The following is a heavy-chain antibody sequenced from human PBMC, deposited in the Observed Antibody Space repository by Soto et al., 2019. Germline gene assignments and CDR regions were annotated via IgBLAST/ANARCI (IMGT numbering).Heavy chain of an antibody. V-gene: IGHV3-21*06. CDR3: ARESEDLTSNFDY. CDR1: GFTFTRDS. CDR2: ISRTTNYI. Sequence: PGGSLRLSCAASGFTFTRDSMNWVRQAPGKGLEWVSSISRTTNYIYYGDSMKGRFTISRDNAKNSLYLEMNSLRAEDTAVYYCARESEDLTSNFDYWGQGTLVTVSS. J-gene: IGHJ4*02.